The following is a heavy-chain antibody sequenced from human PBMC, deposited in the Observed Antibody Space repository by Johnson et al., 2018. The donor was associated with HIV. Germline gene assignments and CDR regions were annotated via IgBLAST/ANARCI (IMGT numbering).Heavy chain of an antibody. J-gene: IGHJ3*02. CDR1: GFTFISYA. CDR3: ASQYCGGDCYAFDI. V-gene: IGHV3-33*01. D-gene: IGHD2-21*01. CDR2: IWYDGSNK. Sequence: QVQLVESGGGVVQPGRSLRLSCAAYGFTFISYAMHWVRQAPGKGLEWVAVIWYDGSNKYYADSVKGRFTISRDNSKNTLYLQMNSLRAEDTALYYCASQYCGGDCYAFDIWGHGTMVTVSA.